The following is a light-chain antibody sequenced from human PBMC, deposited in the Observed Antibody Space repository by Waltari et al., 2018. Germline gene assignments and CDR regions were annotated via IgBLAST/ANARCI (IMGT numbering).Light chain of an antibody. V-gene: IGKV3-20*01. Sequence: EIVLTQSPGTLSLASGERATLSCRASQTVRTTYLAWYQQKPGQAPTLLIYGASSRDTGIPDRFSGSGSGTDFSLTISSLEPEDFAVYYCQQYDISPLTFGGGTKVEIK. J-gene: IGKJ4*01. CDR1: QTVRTTY. CDR3: QQYDISPLT. CDR2: GAS.